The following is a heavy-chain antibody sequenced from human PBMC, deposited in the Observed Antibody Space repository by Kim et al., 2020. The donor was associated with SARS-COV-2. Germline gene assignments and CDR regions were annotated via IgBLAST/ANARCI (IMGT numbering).Heavy chain of an antibody. CDR1: GFTFDDYA. D-gene: IGHD4-17*01. J-gene: IGHJ4*02. Sequence: GGSLRLSCAASGFTFDDYAMHWVRQAPGKGLEWVSGISWNSGSIGYADSVKGRFTISRDNAKNSLYLQMNSLRAEDTALYYCAKDYDYGDYYFDYWGQGTLVTVSS. CDR2: ISWNSGSI. V-gene: IGHV3-9*01. CDR3: AKDYDYGDYYFDY.